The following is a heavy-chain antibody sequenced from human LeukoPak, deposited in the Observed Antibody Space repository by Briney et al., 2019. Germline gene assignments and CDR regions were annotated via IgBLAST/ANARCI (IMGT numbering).Heavy chain of an antibody. D-gene: IGHD5-12*01. CDR1: GGSISSYY. J-gene: IGHJ4*02. V-gene: IGHV4-59*08. Sequence: SETLSLTCTVSGGSISSYYWSWIRQPPGKGLEWIGYIYYSGSANYNPSLKSRVTISVDTSKNQFSLKLSSVTAADTAVYYCAKSYAVATKSEGMYYFDYWGQGTLVTVSS. CDR2: IYYSGSA. CDR3: AKSYAVATKSEGMYYFDY.